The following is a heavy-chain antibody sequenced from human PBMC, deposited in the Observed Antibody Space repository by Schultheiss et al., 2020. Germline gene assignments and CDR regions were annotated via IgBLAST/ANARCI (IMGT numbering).Heavy chain of an antibody. CDR1: GFTFSSYG. V-gene: IGHV3-NL1*01. J-gene: IGHJ4*02. CDR2: IYSGGST. CDR3: ARGGGNYYSAAY. Sequence: GGSLRLSCAAYGFTFSSYGMHWVRQAPGKGLERVAVIYSGGSTYYADSVKGRFTISRNNSKNTLYLQMNSLRAEDTAVYYCARGGGNYYSAAYWGQGTLVTVSS. D-gene: IGHD1-26*01.